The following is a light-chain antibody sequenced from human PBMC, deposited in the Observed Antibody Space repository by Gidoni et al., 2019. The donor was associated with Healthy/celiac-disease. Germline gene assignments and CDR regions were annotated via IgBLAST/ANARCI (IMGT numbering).Light chain of an antibody. V-gene: IGKV3-11*01. CDR3: QQRSNWPRTWT. Sequence: EIVLTQSPATLSLSPGERATLSCRASQSVSSYLAWYQQKPDQAPRLLIYDASNRATGIPARFSGSGSGTDFTLTISSLEPEDFAVYYCQQRSNWPRTWTFXQXTKVEIK. CDR1: QSVSSY. J-gene: IGKJ1*01. CDR2: DAS.